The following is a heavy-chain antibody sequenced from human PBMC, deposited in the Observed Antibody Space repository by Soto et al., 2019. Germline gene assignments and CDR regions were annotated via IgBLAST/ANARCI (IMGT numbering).Heavy chain of an antibody. Sequence: GASVKVSCKASGYTFTGYYMHWVRQAPGQGLEWMGWINPNSGGTNYAQKFQGRVTMTRGTSISTAYMELSRLRSDDTAVYYCATGTNDFWSGYPYGMDVWGQGTTVTVSS. CDR1: GYTFTGYY. V-gene: IGHV1-2*02. CDR3: ATGTNDFWSGYPYGMDV. D-gene: IGHD3-3*01. J-gene: IGHJ6*02. CDR2: INPNSGGT.